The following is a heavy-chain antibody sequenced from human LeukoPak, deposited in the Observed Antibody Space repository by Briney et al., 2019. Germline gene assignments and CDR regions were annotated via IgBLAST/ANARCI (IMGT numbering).Heavy chain of an antibody. D-gene: IGHD1-14*01. CDR2: IKTDGST. V-gene: IGHV3-74*01. CDR1: GYTFSGAW. Sequence: GGSLRLSCAASGYTFSGAWMQWVRQAPGKGLMWVSRIKTDGSTDYADSVKGRFTISRNNAKNTLYLQMNSLRADDTAVYYCARDWYHSFDYWGQGILVTVSS. J-gene: IGHJ4*02. CDR3: ARDWYHSFDY.